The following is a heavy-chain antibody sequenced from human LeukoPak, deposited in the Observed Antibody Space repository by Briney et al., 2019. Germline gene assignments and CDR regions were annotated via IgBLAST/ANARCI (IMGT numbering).Heavy chain of an antibody. Sequence: SETLSLTCAVYGGSFIGYYWSWIRQPPGKGLEWIGEINHSGSTNYNPSLKSRVTISVDTSKNQFSLKLSSVTAADTAVYYCARVSSSWRNWFDPWGQGTLVTVSS. CDR1: GGSFIGYY. D-gene: IGHD6-13*01. V-gene: IGHV4-34*01. CDR2: INHSGST. J-gene: IGHJ5*02. CDR3: ARVSSSWRNWFDP.